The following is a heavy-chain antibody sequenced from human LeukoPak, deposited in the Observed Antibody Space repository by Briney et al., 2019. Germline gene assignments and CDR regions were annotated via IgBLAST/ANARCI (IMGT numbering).Heavy chain of an antibody. V-gene: IGHV1-2*02. CDR1: GFTFSSYG. Sequence: PGRSLRLSCAASGFTFSSYGMHWVRQAPGQGLEWMGWINPNSGGTNYAQKFQGRVTMTRDTSISTAYMELSRLRSDDTAVYYCARPRQSRDGYRNWGQGTLVTVSS. J-gene: IGHJ4*02. CDR3: ARPRQSRDGYRN. D-gene: IGHD5-24*01. CDR2: INPNSGGT.